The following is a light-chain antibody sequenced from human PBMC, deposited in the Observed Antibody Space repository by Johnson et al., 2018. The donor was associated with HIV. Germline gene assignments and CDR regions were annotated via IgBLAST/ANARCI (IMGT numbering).Light chain of an antibody. CDR3: GTWHTSLSAGGV. CDR1: NSNIGNNY. CDR2: DNN. V-gene: IGLV1-51*01. J-gene: IGLJ1*01. Sequence: QSVLTQPPSVSAAPGQKVTISCSGSNSNIGNNYVSWYQQLPETAPKLLIYDNNKRPSGISDRFSGSKSGTSATLGITGLQTGDEADYYCGTWHTSLSAGGVFGTGTKVTVL.